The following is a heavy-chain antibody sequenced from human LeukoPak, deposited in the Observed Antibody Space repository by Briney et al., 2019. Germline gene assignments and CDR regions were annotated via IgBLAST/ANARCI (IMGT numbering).Heavy chain of an antibody. Sequence: ASVRVSCKTSGYTFTYYDITWVRQAPGQGLEWMGRVSPYNGNTYYSQRFQDRVTITKDTSTATAYMDLRNLRTDDTAMYYCARNGRVRRVVKDLFEYWGQGTLVAVSS. CDR2: VSPYNGNT. J-gene: IGHJ4*02. V-gene: IGHV1-18*01. D-gene: IGHD3-10*01. CDR1: GYTFTYYD. CDR3: ARNGRVRRVVKDLFEY.